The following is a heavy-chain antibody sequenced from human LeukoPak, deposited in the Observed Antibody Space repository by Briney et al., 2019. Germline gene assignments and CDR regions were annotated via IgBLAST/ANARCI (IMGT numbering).Heavy chain of an antibody. J-gene: IGHJ3*02. D-gene: IGHD3-22*01. V-gene: IGHV3-30*04. CDR2: ISYDGSNK. CDR1: GFTFSSYA. CDR3: ARGLTTGSGFRVGAFDI. Sequence: PGGSLRLSCAASGFTFSSYAMHWVRQAPGKGLEWVAVISYDGSNKYYADSVKGRFTISRDNSKNTLYLQMNSLRAEDTAVYYCARGLTTGSGFRVGAFDIWGQGTMVTVSS.